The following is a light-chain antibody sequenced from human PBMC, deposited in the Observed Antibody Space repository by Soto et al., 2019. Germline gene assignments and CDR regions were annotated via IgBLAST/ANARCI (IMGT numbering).Light chain of an antibody. CDR3: QKFSSYPRT. CDR2: DAS. V-gene: IGKV3-20*01. Sequence: EFGLTQSPGTLCLSPRERATLSCRASQTVRNNYLAWYQQKPGQAPRLLIYDASCKAIGIPDRFSGGGYGTDFTLTICRLEPEDFAVYYCQKFSSYPRTFVGGTKVEIK. J-gene: IGKJ4*01. CDR1: QTVRNNY.